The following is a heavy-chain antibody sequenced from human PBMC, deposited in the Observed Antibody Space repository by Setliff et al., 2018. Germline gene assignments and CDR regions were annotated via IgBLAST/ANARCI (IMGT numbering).Heavy chain of an antibody. D-gene: IGHD4-17*01. CDR2: ISSSSSTI. J-gene: IGHJ6*03. CDR3: ARDLADYGSYFFYLDV. CDR1: GFTFSSYS. Sequence: GGSLRLSCAASGFTFSSYSLNWVRQAPGKGLEWVSYISSSSSTIYSADSVKGRFTISRDNAKNSLYLQMNSLRAEDSAVYYCARDLADYGSYFFYLDVWGEGTTVTVSS. V-gene: IGHV3-48*04.